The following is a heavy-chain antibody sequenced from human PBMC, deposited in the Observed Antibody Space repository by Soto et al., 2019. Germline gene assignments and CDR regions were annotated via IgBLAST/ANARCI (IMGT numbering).Heavy chain of an antibody. D-gene: IGHD6-13*01. CDR2: IYYSGST. CDR1: GGSISSSSYY. J-gene: IGHJ4*02. CDR3: ARQLRYSSRPFDY. V-gene: IGHV4-39*01. Sequence: SETLSLTCTVSGGSISSSSYYWGWIRQPPGKGLEWIGSIYYSGSTYYNPSLKSRVTISVDTSKNQFSLKLSSVTAADTAVYYCARQLRYSSRPFDYWGQGTLVTSPQ.